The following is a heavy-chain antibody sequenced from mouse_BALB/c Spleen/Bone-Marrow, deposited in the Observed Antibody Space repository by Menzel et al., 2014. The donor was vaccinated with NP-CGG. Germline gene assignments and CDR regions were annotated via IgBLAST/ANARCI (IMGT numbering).Heavy chain of an antibody. CDR2: IDPYNGGT. J-gene: IGHJ3*01. V-gene: IGHV1S135*01. D-gene: IGHD4-1*01. CDR3: ARIGIGNIGGAY. Sequence: NMYWVKQSHGKSLEWIGYIDPYNGGTSYNQKFKGKATLTVDKSSSTAYMHLNSLTPEDSAVYYCARIGIGNIGGAYWGQGTLVTVSA. CDR1: N.